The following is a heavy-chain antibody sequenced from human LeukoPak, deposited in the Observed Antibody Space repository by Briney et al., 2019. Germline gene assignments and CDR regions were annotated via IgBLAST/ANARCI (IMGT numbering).Heavy chain of an antibody. J-gene: IGHJ3*02. V-gene: IGHV3-66*01. D-gene: IGHD3-16*02. CDR1: GFTVSSNY. CDR2: IYSGGST. CDR3: ARVMITFGGVIGPGAFDI. Sequence: PGGSLRLSCAASGFTVSSNYMSWVRQAPGKGLEWVSVIYSGGSTYYADSVKGRFTISRDNSKNTLYLQMNSLRAEDTAVYYCARVMITFGGVIGPGAFDIWGQGTMVTVSS.